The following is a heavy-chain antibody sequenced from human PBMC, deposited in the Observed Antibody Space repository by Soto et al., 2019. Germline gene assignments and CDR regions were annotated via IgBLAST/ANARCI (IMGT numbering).Heavy chain of an antibody. J-gene: IGHJ6*02. CDR2: INHSGST. Sequence: SETLSLTCAVYGGSFSGYYWSWIRQPPGKGLEWIGEINHSGSTNYNPSLKSRVTISVDTSKNQFSLKLSSVTAADTAVYYCARGDIVATTHYYYYGMDVWGQGTTVTVSS. CDR3: ARGDIVATTHYYYYGMDV. D-gene: IGHD5-12*01. V-gene: IGHV4-34*01. CDR1: GGSFSGYY.